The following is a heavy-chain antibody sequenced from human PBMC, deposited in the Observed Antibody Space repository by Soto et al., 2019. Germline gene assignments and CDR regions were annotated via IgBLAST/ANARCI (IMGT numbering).Heavy chain of an antibody. V-gene: IGHV3-33*01. D-gene: IGHD5-18*01. CDR3: ARISLDTIMALDY. CDR1: GFTFDAYG. J-gene: IGHJ4*02. Sequence: QVQLVESGGGVVQPGGSLRLSCAASGFTFDAYGFNWVRQAPGKGLEWVAVVWSHGNHKYYADSVKGRFTISRDSSKSALNLEMNSLGSDDTAVYYGARISLDTIMALDYWGQGTLVTVSS. CDR2: VWSHGNHK.